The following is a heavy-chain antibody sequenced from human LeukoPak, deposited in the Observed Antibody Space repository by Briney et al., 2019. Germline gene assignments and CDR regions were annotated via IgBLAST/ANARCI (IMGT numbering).Heavy chain of an antibody. D-gene: IGHD7-27*01. CDR1: GDFITAYY. CDR2: VYYSGST. CDR3: ASNTGTVFDY. Sequence: PSETLSLTCSVSGDFITAYYWSWIRQPPGKGLEWIGYVYYSGSTEYTPSLRSRVTISLEMSKHQFSLTLPSVTAADTAVYYCASNTGTVFDYWGQGALVTVSS. V-gene: IGHV4-59*01. J-gene: IGHJ4*02.